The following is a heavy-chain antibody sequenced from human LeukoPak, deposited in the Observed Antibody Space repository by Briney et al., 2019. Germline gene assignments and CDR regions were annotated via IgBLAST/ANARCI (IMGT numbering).Heavy chain of an antibody. V-gene: IGHV1-2*02. Sequence: GASVKVSCKASGYTFTGYYMHWVRQAPGQGLEWMGWINPNSGGTNYAQKFQGRVTMTRDTSISTAYMELSRLRSDDTAVYYCARATDFYYHGMDVWGQGTTVTVSS. CDR2: INPNSGGT. D-gene: IGHD4-17*01. CDR1: GYTFTGYY. J-gene: IGHJ6*02. CDR3: ARATDFYYHGMDV.